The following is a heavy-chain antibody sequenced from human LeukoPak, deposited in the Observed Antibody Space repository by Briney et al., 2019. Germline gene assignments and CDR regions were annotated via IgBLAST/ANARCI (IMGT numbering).Heavy chain of an antibody. Sequence: GGSLRLSCAASGFTFRSYWMSWVRQAPGKGLEWVANMKLDGSEEYYVDSVKGRFTISSDNARNSLYLQMNSLRVDDTAVYYCARWARYCSSGSCYSWFDPWGQGTLVTVSS. CDR2: MKLDGSEE. J-gene: IGHJ5*02. V-gene: IGHV3-7*01. CDR1: GFTFRSYW. D-gene: IGHD2-15*01. CDR3: ARWARYCSSGSCYSWFDP.